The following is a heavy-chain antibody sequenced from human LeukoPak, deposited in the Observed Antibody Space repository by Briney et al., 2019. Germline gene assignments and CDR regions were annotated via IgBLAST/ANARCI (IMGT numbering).Heavy chain of an antibody. D-gene: IGHD1-1*01. V-gene: IGHV4-39*01. CDR2: IYYSGST. CDR3: ASNEEIDY. CDR1: GGSISSSSYY. J-gene: IGHJ4*02. Sequence: SETLSLTCTVSGGSISSSSYYWGWIRQPPGKGLEWIGSIYYSGSTYYNPSLKSRVTISVDTSKNQFSLKLSSVTAADTAVYYCASNEEIDYWGQGTLVTVSP.